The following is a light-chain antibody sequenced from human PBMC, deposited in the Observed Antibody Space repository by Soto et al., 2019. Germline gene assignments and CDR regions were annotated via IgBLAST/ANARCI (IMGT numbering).Light chain of an antibody. CDR3: LLYYGGVVL. CDR1: TGAVTSGHY. J-gene: IGLJ2*01. V-gene: IGLV7-46*01. Sequence: QAVVTQEPSLTVSPGGTVTLTCGSSTGAVTSGHYPYWVQQRSGQAPRTLIYDAVNRHSWTPARFSGSLLGGKAALTLSGPQPEDEGDYYCLLYYGGVVLFGGGTKLTVL. CDR2: DAV.